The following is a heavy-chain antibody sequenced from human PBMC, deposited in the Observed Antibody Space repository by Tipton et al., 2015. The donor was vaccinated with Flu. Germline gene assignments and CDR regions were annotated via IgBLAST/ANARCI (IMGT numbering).Heavy chain of an antibody. Sequence: TLSLTCTVSGGSISSHYWSWIRQPAGKGLEWIGRIYPSGNTNYNPSLQSRVTMSVDTSRNQFSLSLTSVTAADAAIYYCARSGSYHHYYFDLWGRGTLVSVSS. D-gene: IGHD1-26*01. CDR3: ARSGSYHHYYFDL. CDR2: IYPSGNT. CDR1: GGSISSHY. J-gene: IGHJ2*01. V-gene: IGHV4-4*07.